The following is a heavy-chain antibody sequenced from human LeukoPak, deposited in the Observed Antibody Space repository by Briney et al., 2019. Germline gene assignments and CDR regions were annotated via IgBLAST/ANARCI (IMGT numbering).Heavy chain of an antibody. D-gene: IGHD5-24*01. CDR1: GYTFTTYD. CDR3: AGEEMATTRLSYGMDV. J-gene: IGHJ6*02. Sequence: SLKVSCKASGYTFTTYDINWVRQAPGQGLEWMGRIIPILGIANYAQKFQGRVTITADKSTSTAYMELSSLRSEDTAVYYCAGEEMATTRLSYGMDVWGQGATVTVSS. V-gene: IGHV1-69*04. CDR2: IIPILGIA.